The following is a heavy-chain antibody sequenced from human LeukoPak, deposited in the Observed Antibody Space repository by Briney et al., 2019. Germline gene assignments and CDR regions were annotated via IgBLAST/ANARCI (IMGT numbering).Heavy chain of an antibody. CDR2: ISNSGSTI. CDR1: GFTFSNAW. V-gene: IGHV3-11*01. Sequence: PGGSLRLSCAASGFTFSNAWMSWVRRAPGKGLEWVSYISNSGSTIYYADSVKGRFTISRDNAKKSLYLQMNSLRAEDTAVYYCAGEGYGDYDGDYWGQGTLVTVSS. CDR3: AGEGYGDYDGDY. D-gene: IGHD4-17*01. J-gene: IGHJ4*02.